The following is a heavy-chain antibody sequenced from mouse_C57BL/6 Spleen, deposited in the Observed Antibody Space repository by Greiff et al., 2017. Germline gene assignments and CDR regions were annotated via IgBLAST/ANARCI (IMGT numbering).Heavy chain of an antibody. CDR2: IRPKANAHAT. V-gene: IGHV6-6*01. J-gene: IGHJ2*01. CDR3: TDSNDIYYFDY. Sequence: EVQLVESGGGLVQPGGSMKLSCAASGFTFSAAWLDWVRQSPEKGLEWVAGIRPKANAHATYYAESVKGRFTISRDASKSSFYLQMNSIRAEDTGIYYCTDSNDIYYFDYWGQGTTLTGSS. CDR1: GFTFSAAW. D-gene: IGHD2-12*01.